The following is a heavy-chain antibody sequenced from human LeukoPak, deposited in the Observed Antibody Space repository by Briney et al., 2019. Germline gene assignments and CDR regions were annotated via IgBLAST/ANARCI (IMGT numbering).Heavy chain of an antibody. J-gene: IGHJ3*02. V-gene: IGHV3-64*01. CDR3: ARGDTSLGGAFDI. Sequence: GRSLRPSCAVSAFIIRRYAIHWVRQAPGKGLEHVSAISGDGGTTSYAQSLKGKCTISRDNSKKMAYLQLGGLKTEDMAVYYCARGDTSLGGAFDIWGQGTMVTVSP. D-gene: IGHD3-16*01. CDR1: AFIIRRYA. CDR2: ISGDGGTT.